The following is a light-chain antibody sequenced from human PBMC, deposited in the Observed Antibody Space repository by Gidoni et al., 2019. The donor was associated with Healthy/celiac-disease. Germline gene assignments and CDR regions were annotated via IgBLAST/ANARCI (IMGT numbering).Light chain of an antibody. CDR1: QSVSSSY. J-gene: IGKJ1*01. CDR2: GAS. V-gene: IGKV3-20*01. Sequence: EIVFTQSPGTLSLSPGERATLSCRASQSVSSSYLAWYQQKPGQAPRLLIYGASSRATGITDRFSGSGSGTDFTLTISRLEPEDFAVYYCQQYGSSPPTFGQGTKVEIK. CDR3: QQYGSSPPT.